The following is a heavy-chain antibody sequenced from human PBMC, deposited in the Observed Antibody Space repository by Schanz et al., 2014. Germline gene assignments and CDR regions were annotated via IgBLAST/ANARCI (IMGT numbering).Heavy chain of an antibody. CDR2: IDPNRGVA. Sequence: QVQLVQSGAEVKKPGASVKVSCKASGYTFSGYYLHWVRQAPGQGREWMGWIDPNRGVAVFAQKFPGSAGMTADSSISTAYMELNKLRSDDAAVYYCAREKGHGYSGLAWGQGTLLAVSS. CDR3: AREKGHGYSGLA. D-gene: IGHD5-12*01. J-gene: IGHJ5*02. V-gene: IGHV1-2*02. CDR1: GYTFSGYY.